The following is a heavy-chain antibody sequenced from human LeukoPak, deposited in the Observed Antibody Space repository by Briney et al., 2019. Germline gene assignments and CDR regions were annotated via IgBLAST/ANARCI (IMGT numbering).Heavy chain of an antibody. Sequence: GGSLRLSCAASGFTFSSHSRNWGRQAPGRGLEWVSSISSNSSYIYYADSVRDRFTISSNYAKNSVSVQMNSLRGEDTAVYYCARDPRRRYYDSSTPSYYMDLWGKGTTVTVSS. CDR2: ISSNSSYI. D-gene: IGHD3-22*01. CDR1: GFTFSSHS. CDR3: ARDPRRRYYDSSTPSYYMDL. J-gene: IGHJ6*03. V-gene: IGHV3-21*01.